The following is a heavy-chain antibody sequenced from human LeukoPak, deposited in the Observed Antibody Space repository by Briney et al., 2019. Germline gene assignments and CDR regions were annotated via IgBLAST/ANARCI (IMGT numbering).Heavy chain of an antibody. CDR1: GFTFSTYW. Sequence: PGGSLRLSCAASGFTFSTYWMSWVRQAPGKGLEWVANIKEDGSEKYYGDSVKGRFTISRDNSKNTLYLQMNSLRAEDTAVYYCAKGVAVASPYYFDYWGQGTLVTVSS. D-gene: IGHD6-19*01. V-gene: IGHV3-7*03. CDR3: AKGVAVASPYYFDY. J-gene: IGHJ4*01. CDR2: IKEDGSEK.